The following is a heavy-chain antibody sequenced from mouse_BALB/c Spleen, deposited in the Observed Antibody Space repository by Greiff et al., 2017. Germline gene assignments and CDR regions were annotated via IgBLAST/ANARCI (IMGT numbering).Heavy chain of an antibody. V-gene: IGHV5-4*02. D-gene: IGHD3-2*02. CDR2: ISDGGSYT. J-gene: IGHJ4*01. CDR3: ARGGLSYYAMDY. CDR1: GFTFSDYY. Sequence: EVKLVESGGGLVKPGGSLKLSCAASGFTFSDYYMYWVRQTPEKRLEWVATISDGGSYTYYPDSVKGRFTISRDNAKNNLYLQMSSLKSEDTAMYYCARGGLSYYAMDYWGQGTSVTVSS.